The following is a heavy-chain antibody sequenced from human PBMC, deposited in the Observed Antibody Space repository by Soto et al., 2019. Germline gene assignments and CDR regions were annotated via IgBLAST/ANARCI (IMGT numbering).Heavy chain of an antibody. CDR3: ARGGIAARILDY. J-gene: IGHJ4*02. CDR2: INHSGST. D-gene: IGHD6-6*01. V-gene: IGHV4-34*01. CDR1: GGSFSGYF. Sequence: PSETLSHTCVGYGGSFSGYFWSWIRQPPGKGLEWIGEINHSGSTNYNPSLKSRVTISIDTSKNQFSLKLSSVTAADTAVYYCARGGIAARILDYWGQGTLVTVSS.